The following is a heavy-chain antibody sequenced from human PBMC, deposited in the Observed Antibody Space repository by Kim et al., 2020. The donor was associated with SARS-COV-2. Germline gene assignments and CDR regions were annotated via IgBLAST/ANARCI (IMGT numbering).Heavy chain of an antibody. CDR2: IKEDGSEK. CDR1: GFTFSHYW. V-gene: IGHV3-7*01. CDR3: ARVSYVDYYDSSGYYLFDY. J-gene: IGHJ4*02. Sequence: GGSLRLSCAASGFTFSHYWMSWVRQAPGKGLEWVANIKEDGSEKYYVDSVKGRFTISRDNAKKSLYLQMNSLRAEDTAVYYCARVSYVDYYDSSGYYLFDYWGQGTLVTVSS. D-gene: IGHD3-22*01.